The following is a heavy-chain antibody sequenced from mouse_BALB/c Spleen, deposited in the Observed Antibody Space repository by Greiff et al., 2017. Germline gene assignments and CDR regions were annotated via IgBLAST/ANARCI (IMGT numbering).Heavy chain of an antibody. CDR2: ISSGGSYT. CDR1: GFTFSSYA. CDR3: ARDRSGWFAY. Sequence: EVKLEESGGGLVKPGGSLKLSCAASGFTFSSYAMSWVRQSPEKRLEWVAEISSGGSYTYYPDTVTGRFTISRDNAKNTLYLEMSSLRSEDTAMYYCARDRSGWFAYWGQGTLVTVSA. J-gene: IGHJ3*01. V-gene: IGHV5-9-4*01.